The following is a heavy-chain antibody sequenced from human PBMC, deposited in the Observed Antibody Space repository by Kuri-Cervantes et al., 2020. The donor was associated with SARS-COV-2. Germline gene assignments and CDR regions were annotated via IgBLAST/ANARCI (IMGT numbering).Heavy chain of an antibody. CDR1: GGTFSSYT. CDR2: IIPILGIA. D-gene: IGHD4-23*01. Sequence: SVKVSCKASGGTFSSYTISWVRQAPGQGLEWMGRIIPILGIANYAQKFQGRVTITADKSTSTAYMELSSLRSEDTAVYYCARDPGGLDAFDIWGQGTMVTVSS. J-gene: IGHJ3*02. CDR3: ARDPGGLDAFDI. V-gene: IGHV1-69*04.